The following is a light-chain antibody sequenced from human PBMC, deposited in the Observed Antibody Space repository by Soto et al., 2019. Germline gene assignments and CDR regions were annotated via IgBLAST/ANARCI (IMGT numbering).Light chain of an antibody. CDR1: STEVGAYNA. Sequence: QSVLAQPASGSGSPGQSITISCTGTSTEVGAYNAVSWYQQHPGKAPILMFYEVSNRPSGVSNRFSGSKSGNTASLTISGLQAEDEADYYCSSYTSSSTRVFGSGTKGTVL. CDR3: SSYTSSSTRV. J-gene: IGLJ1*01. V-gene: IGLV2-14*01. CDR2: EVS.